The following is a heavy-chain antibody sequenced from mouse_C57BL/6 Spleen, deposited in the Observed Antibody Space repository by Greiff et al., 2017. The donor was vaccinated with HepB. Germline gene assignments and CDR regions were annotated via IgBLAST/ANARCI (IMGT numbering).Heavy chain of an antibody. D-gene: IGHD2-5*01. J-gene: IGHJ2*01. CDR2: IRLKSDNYAT. CDR3: TVSNFYFDY. V-gene: IGHV6-3*01. CDR1: GFTFSNYW. Sequence: EVQGVESGGGLVQPGGSMKLSCVASGFTFSNYWMNWVRQSPEKGLEWVAQIRLKSDNYATHYAESVKGRFTISRDDSKSSVYLQMNNLRAEDTGIYYCTVSNFYFDYWGQGTTLTVSS.